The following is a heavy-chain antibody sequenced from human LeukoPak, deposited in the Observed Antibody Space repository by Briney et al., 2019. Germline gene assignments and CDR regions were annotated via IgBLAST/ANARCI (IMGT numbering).Heavy chain of an antibody. CDR2: ISAYNGNT. J-gene: IGHJ4*02. CDR1: GYTFTIYG. V-gene: IGHV1-18*01. D-gene: IGHD4-23*01. Sequence: ASVTVSFKCSGYTFTIYGISWVRQAPGQGREWMGWISAYNGNTNYAQKLQGRVTMTTDTSTSTAYMELRSLRSDDTAVYYCASAPLDYGGNSGGSGYFDYWGQGTLVTVSS. CDR3: ASAPLDYGGNSGGSGYFDY.